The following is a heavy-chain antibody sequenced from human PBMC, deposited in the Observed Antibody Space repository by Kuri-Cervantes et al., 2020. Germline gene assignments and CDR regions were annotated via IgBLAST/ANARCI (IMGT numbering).Heavy chain of an antibody. CDR2: INSDGSST. Sequence: GGSLRLSCAASGFTFSSYGMHWVRQAPGKGLEWVSRINSDGSSTSYADSVRGRFTVSRDNAKSTLYLQMSGLRAEDTAVYYCATGDNHAYSYWGQGTLVTVSS. V-gene: IGHV3-74*01. CDR3: ATGDNHAYSY. D-gene: IGHD3-16*01. CDR1: GFTFSSYG. J-gene: IGHJ4*02.